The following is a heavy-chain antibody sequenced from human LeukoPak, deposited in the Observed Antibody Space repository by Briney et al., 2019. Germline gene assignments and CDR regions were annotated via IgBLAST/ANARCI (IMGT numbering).Heavy chain of an antibody. CDR2: IKPDGSEE. V-gene: IGHV3-7*01. CDR3: ARERLKGYSYADTDY. D-gene: IGHD5-18*01. J-gene: IGHJ4*02. Sequence: GGSLRLSCAVSGFTFSSYWMNWVRQAPGKGLEWVANIKPDGSEEFYVDSVKGRFTVSRDNAKNSLYLQMNSLRAEDTAVYYCARERLKGYSYADTDYWGQGTLVTVSS. CDR1: GFTFSSYW.